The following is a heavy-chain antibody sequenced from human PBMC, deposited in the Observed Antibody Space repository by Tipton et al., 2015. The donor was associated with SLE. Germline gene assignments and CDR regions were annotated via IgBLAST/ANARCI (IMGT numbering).Heavy chain of an antibody. CDR2: IYTSRIT. J-gene: IGHJ2*01. D-gene: IGHD4-11*01. CDR3: AREFLNPVTTVHYYFDL. V-gene: IGHV4-61*09. CDR1: GDSISGANYF. Sequence: TLSLTCTVSGDSISGANYFWNWIRQPAGKGLEWIGHIYTSRITNYNPSLKSRVTMSVDTSKNHFSLKLISVTAADTAVYYCAREFLNPVTTVHYYFDLWGRGTLVTVSS.